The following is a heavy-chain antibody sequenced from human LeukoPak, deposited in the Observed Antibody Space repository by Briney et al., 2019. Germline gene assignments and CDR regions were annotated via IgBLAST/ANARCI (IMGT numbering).Heavy chain of an antibody. J-gene: IGHJ4*02. CDR2: IYYSGST. D-gene: IGHD6-19*01. V-gene: IGHV4-39*07. Sequence: SETLSLTCTVYGGSISSSSYYWGWIRQPPGKGLEWIGSIYYSGSTYYHPSVKRPFTITVETTKNQFYLKLSDVTAADTAVYYCARGPISIGWYQLTLFYYWGQGTLVTVSS. CDR1: GGSISSSSYY. CDR3: ARGPISIGWYQLTLFYY.